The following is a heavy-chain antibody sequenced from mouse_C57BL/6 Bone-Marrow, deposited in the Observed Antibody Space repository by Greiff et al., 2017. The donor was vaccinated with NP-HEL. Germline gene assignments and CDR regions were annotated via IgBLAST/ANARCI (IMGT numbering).Heavy chain of an antibody. CDR3: ARSAGSSLYYAMDY. J-gene: IGHJ4*01. CDR1: GYTFTSYW. Sequence: QVQLQQPGAELVRPGTSVKLSCKASGYTFTSYWMPWVKQRPGQGLEWIGVIDPSDSYTNYNQKFKGKATLTVDTSSSTAYMQLSSLTSEDSAVYYCARSAGSSLYYAMDYWGQGTSVTVSS. D-gene: IGHD1-1*01. V-gene: IGHV1-59*01. CDR2: IDPSDSYT.